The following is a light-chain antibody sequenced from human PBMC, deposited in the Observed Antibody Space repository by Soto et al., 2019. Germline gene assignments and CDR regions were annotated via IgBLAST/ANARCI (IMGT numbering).Light chain of an antibody. CDR1: QSISSY. J-gene: IGKJ4*01. CDR3: QQLRMYPST. CDR2: AAS. V-gene: IGKV1-39*01. Sequence: DIQMTQSPSSLSASVGDRVTITCRASQSISSYLNWYQQKPGKAPKLLIYAASSLQSGVPSRFSGSGSGTDFTLTISSLQPEDFATYYCQQLRMYPSTFGGGTK.